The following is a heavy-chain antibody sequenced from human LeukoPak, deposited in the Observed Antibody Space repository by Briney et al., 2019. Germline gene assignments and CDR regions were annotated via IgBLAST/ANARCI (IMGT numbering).Heavy chain of an antibody. D-gene: IGHD3-22*01. Sequence: GGSLRLSCAASGFTFSNYGMHWARQAPGKGLEWVGVIWYDGSNVKYPDSVKGRFTISRDNSKNMMYLQMNSLRAEDTAVYYCAKGLRSYYFDSSGFYYGVAHFDYWGQGTLVTVSS. V-gene: IGHV3-33*06. CDR2: IWYDGSNV. CDR1: GFTFSNYG. CDR3: AKGLRSYYFDSSGFYYGVAHFDY. J-gene: IGHJ4*02.